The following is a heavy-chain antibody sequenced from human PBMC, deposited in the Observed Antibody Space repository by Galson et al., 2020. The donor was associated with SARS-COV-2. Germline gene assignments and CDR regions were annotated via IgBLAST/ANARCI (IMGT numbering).Heavy chain of an antibody. CDR3: ARGLDGTGRFNGWDW. CDR1: GGSFSGYF. Sequence: SETLSLTCAVYGGSFSGYFWSWIRQPPGKGLEWIGEVNHSGSTNYNPSLKSRVTISVDTSKNQFSLKLSSVTAADTAVYYCARGLDGTGRFNGWDWWGRGTLVRVSS. D-gene: IGHD2-8*02. CDR2: VNHSGST. J-gene: IGHJ4*02. V-gene: IGHV4-34*01.